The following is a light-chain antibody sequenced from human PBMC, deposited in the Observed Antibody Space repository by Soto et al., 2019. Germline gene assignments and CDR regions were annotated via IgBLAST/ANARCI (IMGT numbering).Light chain of an antibody. CDR3: SSYTSSSRV. CDR2: DVS. V-gene: IGLV2-14*01. Sequence: QSALTQPASVSGSPGQSITISGTGTSSDVGGYNYVSWYQQHPGKAPKLMIYDVSNRPSGVSNRFSGSKSGNTASLTISGLQAEDEAAYYCSSYTSSSRVFGGGTTLTVL. CDR1: SSDVGGYNY. J-gene: IGLJ2*01.